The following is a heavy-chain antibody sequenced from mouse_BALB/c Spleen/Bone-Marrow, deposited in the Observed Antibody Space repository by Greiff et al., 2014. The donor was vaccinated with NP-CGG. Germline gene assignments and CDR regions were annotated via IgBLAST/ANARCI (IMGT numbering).Heavy chain of an antibody. CDR2: IYPRDGNT. J-gene: IGHJ2*01. V-gene: IGHV1S12*01. D-gene: IGHD1-1*01. CDR3: ARDYYGSLDY. Sequence: QVQLQQSGPELVKPGASVKISCKASGYTFTSNYIQWVKQRPGQGLEWIGNIYPRDGNTNYNETFKGKATLTSGTSSSTASMQLNSLTSEDSAVYFCARDYYGSLDYWGQGTTLTVSS. CDR1: GYTFTSNY.